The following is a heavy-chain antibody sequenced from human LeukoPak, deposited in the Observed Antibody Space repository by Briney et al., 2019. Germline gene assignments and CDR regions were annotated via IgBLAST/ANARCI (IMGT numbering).Heavy chain of an antibody. J-gene: IGHJ5*02. Sequence: GASVKVSCKVSGYTLTELSFHWVRKPPGKGLEWMGGFDPEDGETIYAQKFQGRVTMTEDTSTDTAYMELSSLRSEDTAVYYCATYYLGGFDPWGQGTLVTVSS. CDR3: ATYYLGGFDP. D-gene: IGHD1-26*01. V-gene: IGHV1-24*01. CDR1: GYTLTELS. CDR2: FDPEDGET.